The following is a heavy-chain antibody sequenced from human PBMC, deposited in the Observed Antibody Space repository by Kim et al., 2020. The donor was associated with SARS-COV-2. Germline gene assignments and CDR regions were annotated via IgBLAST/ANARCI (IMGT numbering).Heavy chain of an antibody. V-gene: IGHV4-34*01. Sequence: SETLSLTCAVYGGAFSGYYWSWIRQPPGKGLEWIGEINHSGSTNYNPSLKSRVTISVDTSKNQFSLKLSSVTAADTAVYYCARGGVRRYNWFDPWGQGTLVTVSS. CDR3: ARGGVRRYNWFDP. J-gene: IGHJ5*02. D-gene: IGHD3-10*01. CDR2: INHSGST. CDR1: GGAFSGYY.